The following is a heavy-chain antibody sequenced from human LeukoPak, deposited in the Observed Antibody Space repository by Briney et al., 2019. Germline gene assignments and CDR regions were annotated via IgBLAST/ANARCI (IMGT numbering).Heavy chain of an antibody. Sequence: PGGSLRLSCAASGFTFSDNYVSWVRQAQGKGLEWVSVMYSRGDTYYANSVKGRFTFSRDISKNTLYLQMNGLRTEDTAMYYCARDAPQVPAAGVLASWGQGTLVIVSS. CDR3: ARDAPQVPAAGVLAS. CDR1: GFTFSDNY. D-gene: IGHD6-13*01. CDR2: MYSRGDT. J-gene: IGHJ5*02. V-gene: IGHV3-53*01.